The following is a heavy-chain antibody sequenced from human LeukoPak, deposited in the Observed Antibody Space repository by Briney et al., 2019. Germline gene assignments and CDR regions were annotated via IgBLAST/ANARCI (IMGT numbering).Heavy chain of an antibody. Sequence: PGVSLRLSCSASGFTFSSYAMSWVRQAPGKGLEWVSAISGSGGSTYYADSVKGRFTISRDNSKNTLYLQMNSLRAEDTAVYYCAKDVLYDDNVVDYWGQGTLVTVSS. J-gene: IGHJ4*02. D-gene: IGHD5/OR15-5a*01. CDR1: GFTFSSYA. CDR3: AKDVLYDDNVVDY. CDR2: ISGSGGST. V-gene: IGHV3-23*01.